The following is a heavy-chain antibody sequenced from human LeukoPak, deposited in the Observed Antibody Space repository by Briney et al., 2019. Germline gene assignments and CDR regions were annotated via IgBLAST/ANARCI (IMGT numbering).Heavy chain of an antibody. Sequence: PGGSLRLSCAASGFTFDEYGMNWVRQVPGKGLECVSGINWNGGNAGYADSGKGRFTISRDNAKNSLYLQMDSLTAEDTALYYCARRFLYSSSWFFDLWGQGTLVTVSS. CDR1: GFTFDEYG. J-gene: IGHJ4*02. CDR2: INWNGGNA. CDR3: ARRFLYSSSWFFDL. V-gene: IGHV3-20*04. D-gene: IGHD6-13*01.